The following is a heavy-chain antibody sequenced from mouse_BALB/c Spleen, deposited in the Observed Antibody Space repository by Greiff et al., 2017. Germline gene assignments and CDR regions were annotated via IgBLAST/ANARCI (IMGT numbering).Heavy chain of an antibody. J-gene: IGHJ2*01. CDR2: ISYDGSN. CDR1: GYSITSGYY. CDR3: ARVIGDGNYYFDY. V-gene: IGHV3-6*02. Sequence: EVQLQESGPGLVKPSQSLSLTCSVTGYSITSGYYWNWIRQFPGNKLEWMGYISYDGSNNYNPSLKNRISITRDTSKNQFFLKLNSVTTEDTATYYCARVIGDGNYYFDYWGQGTTLTVSS. D-gene: IGHD2-1*01.